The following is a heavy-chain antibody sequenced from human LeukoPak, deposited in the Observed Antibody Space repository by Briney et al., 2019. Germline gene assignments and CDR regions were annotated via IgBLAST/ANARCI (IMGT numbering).Heavy chain of an antibody. CDR2: IKQDGSEK. D-gene: IGHD2-2*01. J-gene: IGHJ4*02. V-gene: IGHV3-7*01. Sequence: PGGSLRLSCAASGFTFSSYWMGWVRQAPGKGLEWVANIKQDGSEKYYVDSVKGRFTISRDNAKNSLYLQMNSLRAEDTAVYYCARDGGGEYQLLYYFDYWGQGTLVNVSS. CDR3: ARDGGGEYQLLYYFDY. CDR1: GFTFSSYW.